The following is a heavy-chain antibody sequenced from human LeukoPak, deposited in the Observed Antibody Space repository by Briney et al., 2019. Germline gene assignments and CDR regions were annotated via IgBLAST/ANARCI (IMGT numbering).Heavy chain of an antibody. CDR1: GFTFSSYA. V-gene: IGHV3-30-3*01. J-gene: IGHJ5*02. CDR3: ARDSGIAAAGGWFDP. D-gene: IGHD6-13*01. Sequence: GGSLRLSCAASGFTFSSYAMHWVRQAPGEGLEWVAVISYDGSNKYYADSVKGRFTISRDNSKNTLYLQMNSLRAEDTAVYYCARDSGIAAAGGWFDPWGQGTLVTVSS. CDR2: ISYDGSNK.